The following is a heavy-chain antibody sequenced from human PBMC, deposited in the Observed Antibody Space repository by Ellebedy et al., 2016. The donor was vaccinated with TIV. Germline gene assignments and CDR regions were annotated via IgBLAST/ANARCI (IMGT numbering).Heavy chain of an antibody. J-gene: IGHJ4*02. V-gene: IGHV4-34*01. CDR2: IYYSGST. CDR1: GGSFSGYY. Sequence: SETLSLTCAVYGGSFSGYYWSWIRQPPGKGLEWIGYIYYSGSTYYNPSLKSRVTISVDTSKNQFSLKLSSVTAADTAVYYCATAPLSKYYFDYWGQGTLVTVSS. CDR3: ATAPLSKYYFDY.